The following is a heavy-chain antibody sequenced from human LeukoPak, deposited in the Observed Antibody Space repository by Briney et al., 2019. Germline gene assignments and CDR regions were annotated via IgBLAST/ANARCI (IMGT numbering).Heavy chain of an antibody. V-gene: IGHV3-20*04. CDR1: GFTFDDYG. CDR2: FNWNGDST. Sequence: GGSLGLSCAASGFTFDDYGMSWVRQAPGKGLEWVSSFNWNGDSTGYADSVKGRFTISRDNAKNSLYLLMNSLRAEDTALYYCPRDPTGGLLGGYFDYWGQGTLVTVSS. CDR3: PRDPTGGLLGGYFDY. J-gene: IGHJ4*02. D-gene: IGHD7-27*01.